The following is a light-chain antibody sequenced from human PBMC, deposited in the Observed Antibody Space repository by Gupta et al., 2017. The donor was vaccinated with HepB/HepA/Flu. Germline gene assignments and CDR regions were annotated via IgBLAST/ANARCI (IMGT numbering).Light chain of an antibody. CDR3: QQDHKVPWT. V-gene: IGKV3-20*01. Sequence: GTPDLSAGAGGTRSCRASQNVGKSFLIWYQQKPGQAPRLLIFAASRRATGVPDRFSGSGSGTKFTLTISRLEPEDVAVYYCQQDHKVPWTFGQGTKVEIK. J-gene: IGKJ1*01. CDR2: AAS. CDR1: QNVGKSF.